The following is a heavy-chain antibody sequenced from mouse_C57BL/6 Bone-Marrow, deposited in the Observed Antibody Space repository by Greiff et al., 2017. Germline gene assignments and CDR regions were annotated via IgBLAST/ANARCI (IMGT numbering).Heavy chain of an antibody. CDR3: SRSSTFFYYFDY. J-gene: IGHJ2*01. V-gene: IGHV1-47*01. D-gene: IGHD5-1*01. CDR2: LHPYNDDN. Sequence: VQLQQSGAELVKPGASVKMSCKASGYTFTTYPIEWMKQNHGKSLEWIGNLHPYNDDNKNNEKFTGKATLTVEKYSNTVYLELSRLASDDSSFYYCSRSSTFFYYFDYGGQGTTLTVSS. CDR1: GYTFTTYP.